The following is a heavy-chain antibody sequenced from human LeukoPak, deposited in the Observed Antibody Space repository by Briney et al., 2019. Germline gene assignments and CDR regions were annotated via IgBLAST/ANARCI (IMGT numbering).Heavy chain of an antibody. CDR2: ISSSGVAT. V-gene: IGHV3-64*04. Sequence: GGSLRLSCAASGFTFSTYWMHWVRQAPGKGLEYVSSISSSGVATYYADSVKGRFTISRDNSKNTLYLQMNSLRAEDTAVYYCAKDSVAVVVAATRYGMDVWGQGTTVTVSS. CDR1: GFTFSTYW. D-gene: IGHD2-15*01. CDR3: AKDSVAVVVAATRYGMDV. J-gene: IGHJ6*02.